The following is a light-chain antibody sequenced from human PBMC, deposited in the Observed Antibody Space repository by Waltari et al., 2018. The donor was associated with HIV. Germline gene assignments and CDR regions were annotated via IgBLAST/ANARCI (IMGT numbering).Light chain of an antibody. J-gene: IGKJ5*01. Sequence: DIVMTQSPDSLSVSLGETATINCRSSQSVLHANNKSYLLWFQQKPGQPPKVLIYWASTRGSGVPDRFSGSGSGTDFTLTISGLEAEDVAVYHCQQHYSSPITFGQGTRVEIK. CDR3: QQHYSSPIT. CDR1: QSVLHANNKSY. V-gene: IGKV4-1*01. CDR2: WAS.